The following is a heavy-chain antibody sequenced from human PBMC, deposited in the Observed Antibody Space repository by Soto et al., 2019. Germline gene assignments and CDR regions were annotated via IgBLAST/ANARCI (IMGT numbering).Heavy chain of an antibody. J-gene: IGHJ5*02. CDR1: GGSISSSSITYY. D-gene: IGHD6-19*01. CDR2: IHSSGSA. V-gene: IGHV4-39*01. Sequence: PSETLSLTCTVSGGSISSSSITYYWGWIRQPPGKGPEWIGGIHSSGSAYYNPSLKSRVTVSIDVSKNEFSLKLSSVTAADTAVYYCARRPRAVAGMHNWFDPWGPGILVTLSS. CDR3: ARRPRAVAGMHNWFDP.